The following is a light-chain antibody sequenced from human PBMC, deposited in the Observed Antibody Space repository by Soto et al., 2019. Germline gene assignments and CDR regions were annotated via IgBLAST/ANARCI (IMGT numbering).Light chain of an antibody. J-gene: IGKJ1*01. V-gene: IGKV3-20*01. Sequence: EIVLTQSPGTLSLSPGGRATLSCRASQSVSRNYVAWYQQKPGQAPRLLIYGASSRASGIPDRFSGSGSGTDFTLTISRLEPEDSAVYYCQQYDSSPWTFGQGTKGDIK. CDR1: QSVSRNY. CDR3: QQYDSSPWT. CDR2: GAS.